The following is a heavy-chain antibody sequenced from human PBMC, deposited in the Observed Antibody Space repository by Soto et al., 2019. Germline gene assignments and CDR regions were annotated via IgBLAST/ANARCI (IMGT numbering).Heavy chain of an antibody. CDR2: ISAYIGNT. D-gene: IGHD6-13*01. V-gene: IGHV1-18*01. CDR3: AREDPAVAGSDY. Sequence: QVQLVQSGAEVKKPGASVKVSCKTSGYTFTSYNINWVRQAPGQGLEWMGWISAYIGNTNNAQKFQGRVTMTTDTSTSPAYMELRSLRSDDPAVYYCAREDPAVAGSDYWGQGTLVTVSS. J-gene: IGHJ4*02. CDR1: GYTFTSYN.